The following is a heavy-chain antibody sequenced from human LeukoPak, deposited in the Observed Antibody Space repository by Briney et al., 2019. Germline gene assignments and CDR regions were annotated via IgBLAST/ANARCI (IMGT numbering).Heavy chain of an antibody. J-gene: IGHJ6*03. CDR3: ARGAAAGADYYYYYMDV. V-gene: IGHV1-69*01. CDR1: GGTFSSYA. Sequence: SVKVSCKASGGTFSSYAISWVRQAPGQGLEWMGGIIPIFGTANYAQKFQGRVTITADESTSTAYMELSSLRSEDTAVYYCARGAAAGADYYYYYMDVWGKGTTVTISS. D-gene: IGHD1-26*01. CDR2: IIPIFGTA.